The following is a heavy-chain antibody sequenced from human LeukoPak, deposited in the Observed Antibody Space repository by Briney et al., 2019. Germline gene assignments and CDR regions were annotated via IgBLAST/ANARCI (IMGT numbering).Heavy chain of an antibody. D-gene: IGHD3-10*01. V-gene: IGHV1-69*05. CDR2: IIAIFGTA. CDR1: GGTFISYA. CDR3: ARDDLPYYGSGRSFDY. Sequence: SVKVSCKASGGTFISYAISWVRQAPGQGLEWMGGIIAIFGTANYAQKFQGRVTITTDESTSTAYMELSSLRSEDTAVYYCARDDLPYYGSGRSFDYWGQGTLVTVSS. J-gene: IGHJ4*02.